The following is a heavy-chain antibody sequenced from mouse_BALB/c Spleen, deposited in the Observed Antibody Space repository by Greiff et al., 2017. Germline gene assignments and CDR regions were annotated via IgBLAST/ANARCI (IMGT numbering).Heavy chain of an antibody. V-gene: IGHV3-2*02. CDR3: ARRGKTGFYAMDY. D-gene: IGHD4-1*01. J-gene: IGHJ4*01. CDR1: GYSITSDYA. Sequence: VQLQQSGPGLVKPSQSLSLTCTVTGYSITSDYAWNWIRQFPGNKLEWMGYISYSGSTSYNPSLKSRISITRDTSKNQFFLQLNSVTTEDTATYYCARRGKTGFYAMDYWGQGTSVTVSS. CDR2: ISYSGST.